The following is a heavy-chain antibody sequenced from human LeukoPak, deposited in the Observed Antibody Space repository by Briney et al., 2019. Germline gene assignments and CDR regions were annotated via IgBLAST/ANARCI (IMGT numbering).Heavy chain of an antibody. D-gene: IGHD3-3*01. Sequence: GGSLRLSCAASGFTFSSYWMSWVRQAPGKGLEWAANIKQDGSEKYYVDSVKGRFTISRDNAKNSLYLQMNSLRAEDTAVYYCASPPHVLRFLEWLLGEFDYGGQGTLVTVSS. CDR2: IKQDGSEK. CDR1: GFTFSSYW. V-gene: IGHV3-7*01. J-gene: IGHJ4*02. CDR3: ASPPHVLRFLEWLLGEFDY.